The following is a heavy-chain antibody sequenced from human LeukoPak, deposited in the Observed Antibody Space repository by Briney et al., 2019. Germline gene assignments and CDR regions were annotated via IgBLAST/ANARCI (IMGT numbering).Heavy chain of an antibody. CDR1: GFTFNTYT. Sequence: GGSLRLSCAGSGFTFNTYTMNWVRQAPGKGLEWVSSLSGSGSSTFYADSVKGRFTVSRDNSKNTMYLEMNSLRAEDTAFYYCTRDWPRSPGGFDSWGQGTLVTVSS. J-gene: IGHJ4*02. CDR3: TRDWPRSPGGFDS. D-gene: IGHD3-10*01. V-gene: IGHV3-23*01. CDR2: LSGSGSST.